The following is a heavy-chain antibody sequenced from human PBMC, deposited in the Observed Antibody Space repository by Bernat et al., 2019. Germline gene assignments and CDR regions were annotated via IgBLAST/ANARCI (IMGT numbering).Heavy chain of an antibody. D-gene: IGHD1-14*01. CDR3: AKLDHNCFDY. V-gene: IGHV3-23*01. CDR1: GFTFSSYA. CDR2: ISGSGGRT. Sequence: EVQLLESGGGLVQPGGSLRLSCAASGFTFSSYAMSWVRQAPGKGLEWGSTISGSGGRTNYADSVKGRFTISRDNSKNTLYLQMNSLRAEDTAVYYCAKLDHNCFDYWGQGTLVTVSS. J-gene: IGHJ4*02.